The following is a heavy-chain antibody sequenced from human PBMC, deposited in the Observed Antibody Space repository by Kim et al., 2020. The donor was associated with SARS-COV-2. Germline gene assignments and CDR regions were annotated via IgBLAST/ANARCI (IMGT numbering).Heavy chain of an antibody. J-gene: IGHJ5*02. Sequence: GESLKISCKGSGYSFTSYWIGWVRQMPGKGLEWMVIIYPGDSDTRYSPSFQGQVTISADKSISTAYLQWSSLKASDTAMYYCARSIVGYCSSTSCFWFDPGGQGTLVTVSS. CDR2: IYPGDSDT. D-gene: IGHD2-2*01. CDR1: GYSFTSYW. V-gene: IGHV5-51*01. CDR3: ARSIVGYCSSTSCFWFDP.